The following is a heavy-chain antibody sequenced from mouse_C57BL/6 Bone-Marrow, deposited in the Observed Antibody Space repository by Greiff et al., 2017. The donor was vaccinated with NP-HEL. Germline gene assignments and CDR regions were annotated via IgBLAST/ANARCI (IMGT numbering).Heavy chain of an antibody. CDR3: ARGVLGYYFDY. V-gene: IGHV1-85*01. CDR2: IYPRDGST. D-gene: IGHD2-14*01. J-gene: IGHJ2*01. Sequence: QVQLQQSVAELVRPGASVKLSCKASGYTFTSYDINWVKQRPGQGLEWIGWIYPRDGSTKYNEKFKGKATLTVDTSSSTAYMELHSLTSEDSAVYFCARGVLGYYFDYWGQGTTLTVSS. CDR1: GYTFTSYD.